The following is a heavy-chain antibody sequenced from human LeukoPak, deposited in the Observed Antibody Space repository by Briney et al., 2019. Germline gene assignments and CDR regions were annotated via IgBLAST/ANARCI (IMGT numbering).Heavy chain of an antibody. Sequence: GASVKVSCKASGYTFTGYYMHWVRQAPGQGLEWMGWINPSSGGTNYAQKFQGRVTMTRDTSISTAYMELRRLRSDGTAVYYCARWTGINFDYWGQGTLVTVSS. J-gene: IGHJ4*02. CDR2: INPSSGGT. CDR1: GYTFTGYY. D-gene: IGHD3/OR15-3a*01. V-gene: IGHV1-2*02. CDR3: ARWTGINFDY.